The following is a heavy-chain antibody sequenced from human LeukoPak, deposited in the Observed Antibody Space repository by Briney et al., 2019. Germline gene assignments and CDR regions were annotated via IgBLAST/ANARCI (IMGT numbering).Heavy chain of an antibody. CDR1: GFTFSSYA. J-gene: IGHJ4*02. CDR3: AKGAGWYYDSSGEYHFDY. Sequence: GGSLRLSCAASGFTFSSYAMSWVRQAPGKGLEWVSAISGSGGSTYYADSVKGRFTISRDNSKNTLYLQMNSLRAEDTAVYYCAKGAGWYYDSSGEYHFDYWGQGTLVTVSS. CDR2: ISGSGGST. D-gene: IGHD3-22*01. V-gene: IGHV3-23*01.